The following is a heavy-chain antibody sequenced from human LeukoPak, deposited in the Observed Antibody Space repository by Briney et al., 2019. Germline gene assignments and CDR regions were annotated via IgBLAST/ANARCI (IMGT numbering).Heavy chain of an antibody. CDR2: ISGSGGST. CDR1: GFTFSSYS. CDR3: AKSGDAYNYDAFHV. D-gene: IGHD5-24*01. J-gene: IGHJ3*01. Sequence: GGSLRLSCAASGFTFSSYSMNWVRQAPGKGLEWVSTISGSGGSTYYADSVEGRFTISRDNSKNTLYLQMNSLRAEDTAVYYCAKSGDAYNYDAFHVWGQGTMVTVSS. V-gene: IGHV3-23*01.